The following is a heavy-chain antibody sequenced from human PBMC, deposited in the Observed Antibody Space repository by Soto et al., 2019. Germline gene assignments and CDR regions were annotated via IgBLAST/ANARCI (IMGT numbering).Heavy chain of an antibody. V-gene: IGHV1-18*01. CDR1: GYAFSSYA. J-gene: IGHJ6*02. CDR2: ISAYNGNT. CDR3: ARISASIRPRAGYYYYYGMDV. D-gene: IGHD6-25*01. Sequence: GVSVNVYWKAAGYAFSSYAIHWVRQAPGQRLEWMGWISAYNGNTNYAQKLQGRVTMTTDTSTSTAYMELRSLRSDDTAVYYCARISASIRPRAGYYYYYGMDVWGQGTTVTVSS.